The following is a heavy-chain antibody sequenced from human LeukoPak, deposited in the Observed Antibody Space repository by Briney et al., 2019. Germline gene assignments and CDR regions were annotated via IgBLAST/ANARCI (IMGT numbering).Heavy chain of an antibody. D-gene: IGHD5/OR15-5a*01. CDR3: ARSLSTDFDY. V-gene: IGHV3-48*04. J-gene: IGHJ4*02. CDR1: GFTFSSFG. CDR2: ISTSSLNTI. Sequence: GGSLRLSCAASGFTFSSFGMNWVRQAPGKGLEWISYISTSSLNTIHYADSVKGRFTISRDNAKNSLFLQMNSLRAEDTAVYYRARSLSTDFDYWGQGILVTVSS.